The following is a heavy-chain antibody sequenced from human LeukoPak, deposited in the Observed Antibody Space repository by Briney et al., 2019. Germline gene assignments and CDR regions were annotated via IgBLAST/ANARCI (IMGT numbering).Heavy chain of an antibody. V-gene: IGHV1-2*06. J-gene: IGHJ4*02. CDR2: INPNSGGT. CDR3: ARGGLYCSGGSCYSESFDY. Sequence: GASVKVSCKASGYTFTGYYMHWVRQAPGQGLEWMGRINPNSGGTNYAQKFQGRGTITRDTSISTAYMELSRLRSDDTAVYYCARGGLYCSGGSCYSESFDYWGQGTLVTVSS. CDR1: GYTFTGYY. D-gene: IGHD2-15*01.